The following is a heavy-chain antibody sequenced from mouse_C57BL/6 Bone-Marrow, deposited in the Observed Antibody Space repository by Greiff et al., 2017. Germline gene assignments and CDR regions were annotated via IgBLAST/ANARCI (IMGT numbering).Heavy chain of an antibody. D-gene: IGHD2-1*01. CDR2: INPYNGGT. CDR3: SYGNYGPFAY. V-gene: IGHV1-19*01. CDR1: GYTFTDYY. Sequence: VQLQQSGPVLVKPGASVKMSCKASGYTFTDYYMNWVKQSHGKSLEWIGVINPYNGGTSYNQKFTGKATLTVDKSSSTAYMVLNSLTSDDSAVDYFSYGNYGPFAYWGQGTLVTVSA. J-gene: IGHJ3*01.